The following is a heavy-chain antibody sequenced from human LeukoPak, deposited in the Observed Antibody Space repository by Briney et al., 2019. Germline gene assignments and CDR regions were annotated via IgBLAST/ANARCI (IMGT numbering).Heavy chain of an antibody. Sequence: GGSLRLSCAASGFTFDDYAMHWVRQAPGKGLEWVSLISWDGGSTYYADSVKGRFTISRDNSKNTLYLQMNSLRAEDTAVYYCAKVDSMIVELGAFDIWGQGTMVTVSS. CDR1: GFTFDDYA. CDR3: AKVDSMIVELGAFDI. J-gene: IGHJ3*02. D-gene: IGHD3-22*01. CDR2: ISWDGGST. V-gene: IGHV3-43D*04.